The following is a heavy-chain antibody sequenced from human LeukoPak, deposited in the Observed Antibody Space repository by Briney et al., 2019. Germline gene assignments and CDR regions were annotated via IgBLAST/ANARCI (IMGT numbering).Heavy chain of an antibody. J-gene: IGHJ4*02. V-gene: IGHV1-69*05. CDR2: IIPTFGTA. Sequence: SVKVSCKASGGTFSSYAISWVRQAPGQGLEWMGRIIPTFGTANYAQKFQGRVTITTDESTSTAYMQLSSLRSEDTAVYYCARGAYYYDSSGYYYVLHYDYWGQGTLVTVSS. D-gene: IGHD3-22*01. CDR3: ARGAYYYDSSGYYYVLHYDY. CDR1: GGTFSSYA.